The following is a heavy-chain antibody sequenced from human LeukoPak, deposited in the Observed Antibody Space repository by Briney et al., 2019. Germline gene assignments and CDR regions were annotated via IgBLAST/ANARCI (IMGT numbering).Heavy chain of an antibody. D-gene: IGHD3-22*01. CDR3: ARGGRGSAAVVAPRSFDI. V-gene: IGHV3-53*01. CDR1: GFTVSSIH. CDR2: TYTGGNS. J-gene: IGHJ3*02. Sequence: GGSLRLSCAASGFTVSSIHMVWVRQAPGKGLEWVSFTYTGGNSYYADSVKGGFIISRDISKNTLYLQMNSLRAEDSALYYCARGGRGSAAVVAPRSFDIWGQGTMVTVSS.